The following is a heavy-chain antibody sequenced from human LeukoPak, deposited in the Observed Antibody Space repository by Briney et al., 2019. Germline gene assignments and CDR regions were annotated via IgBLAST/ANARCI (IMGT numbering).Heavy chain of an antibody. CDR3: ARGIEMATIYYYGMDD. CDR1: GGTFSSYA. Sequence: ASVKVSCKASGGTFSSYAISWVRQAPGQGLEWMGRIIPILGIANYAQKFQGRVTITADKSTSTAYMELSSLRSEDTAVYYCARGIEMATIYYYGMDDWGQGPTVTVPS. V-gene: IGHV1-69*04. J-gene: IGHJ6*02. CDR2: IIPILGIA. D-gene: IGHD5-24*01.